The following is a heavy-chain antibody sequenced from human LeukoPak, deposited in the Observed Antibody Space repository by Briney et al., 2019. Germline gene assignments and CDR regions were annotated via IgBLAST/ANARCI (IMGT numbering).Heavy chain of an antibody. CDR2: IYYSGST. D-gene: IGHD6-6*01. J-gene: IGHJ4*02. V-gene: IGHV4-39*01. CDR1: GGSISSSSYY. Sequence: SETLSLTCTVSGGSISSSSYYWGWIRQPPGKGLEWIGSIYYSGSTYYNPSLKSRVTISVDTSQNQFSLKLSSVTAADTAVYYCARHSLYSSSSLDYWGQGTLVTVSS. CDR3: ARHSLYSSSSLDY.